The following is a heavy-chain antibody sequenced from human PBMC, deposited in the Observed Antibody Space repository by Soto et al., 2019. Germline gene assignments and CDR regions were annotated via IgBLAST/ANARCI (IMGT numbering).Heavy chain of an antibody. J-gene: IGHJ6*02. V-gene: IGHV4-61*10. CDR3: ARFVRSCSGTTCYTRADV. CDR1: GGSDSSDTHS. Sequence: SATLELTCTVSGGSDSSDTHSRSWSPQTAGKRLEWIGFIYSRGSTNYNPSLKSPVTMSVDTYKNKFSLKLRSVIVADTAVYHCARFVRSCSGTTCYTRADVWGQGTTVS. CDR2: IYSRGST. D-gene: IGHD2-2*02.